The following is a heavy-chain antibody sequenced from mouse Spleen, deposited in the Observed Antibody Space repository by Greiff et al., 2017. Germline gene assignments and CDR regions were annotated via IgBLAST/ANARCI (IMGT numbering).Heavy chain of an antibody. D-gene: IGHD2-5*01. J-gene: IGHJ2*01. CDR3: ARTHYSNYGFDY. CDR2: ISSGSSTI. V-gene: IGHV5-17*01. CDR1: GFTFSDYG. Sequence: EVKLVESGGGLVKPGGSLKLSCAASGFTFSDYGMHWVRQAPEKGLEWVAYISSGSSTIYYADTVKGRFTISRDNAKNTLFLQMTSLRSEDTAMYYCARTHYSNYGFDYWGQGTTLTVSS.